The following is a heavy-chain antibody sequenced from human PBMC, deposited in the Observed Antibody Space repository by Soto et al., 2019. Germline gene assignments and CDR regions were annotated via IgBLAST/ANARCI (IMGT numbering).Heavy chain of an antibody. J-gene: IGHJ6*02. CDR3: ARGSRSWYYYYYGMGV. Sequence: SETLSLTCAVYGGSFSGYYWSWIRQPPGKGLQWIGEINHSGSTNYNPSLKSRVTISVDTSKNQFSLKLSSVTAADTAVYYCARGSRSWYYYYYGMGVWGQGTTVTVS. CDR1: GGSFSGYY. D-gene: IGHD6-13*01. V-gene: IGHV4-34*01. CDR2: INHSGST.